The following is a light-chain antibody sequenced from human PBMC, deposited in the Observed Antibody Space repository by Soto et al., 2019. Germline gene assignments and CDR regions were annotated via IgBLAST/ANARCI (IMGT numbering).Light chain of an antibody. Sequence: DVQMTQSPSTLSASVGDRVTITCRASQSISDWLAWYQQKPGKAPKLLIYKASSLESGVPSRFSGSGSGTEFTLTISSLQPDDFATYYCHQYYSDSRTFGQGTKVEIK. J-gene: IGKJ1*01. V-gene: IGKV1-5*03. CDR1: QSISDW. CDR2: KAS. CDR3: HQYYSDSRT.